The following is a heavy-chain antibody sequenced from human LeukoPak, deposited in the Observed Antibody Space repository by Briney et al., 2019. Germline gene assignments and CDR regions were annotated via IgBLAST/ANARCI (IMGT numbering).Heavy chain of an antibody. D-gene: IGHD2-15*01. CDR2: IRYDGSNK. Sequence: GGSVRLSCAASGFTFSSYGMDWVRQAPGKGRGWVAFIRYDGSNKYYADSVKGRFTIARDNCKNTLYLQMASLRAKDTAVSDCAKVSHQYRSGGSGYCYYYMDVGGKGTTVTISS. CDR3: AKVSHQYRSGGSGYCYYYMDV. J-gene: IGHJ6*03. V-gene: IGHV3-30*02. CDR1: GFTFSSYG.